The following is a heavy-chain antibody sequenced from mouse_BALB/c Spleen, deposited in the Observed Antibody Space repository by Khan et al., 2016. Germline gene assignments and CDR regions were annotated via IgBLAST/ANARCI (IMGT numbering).Heavy chain of an antibody. CDR3: TRLNYCGCSDY. CDR1: GFDFSRYW. J-gene: IGHJ4*01. D-gene: IGHD1-1*01. V-gene: IGHV4-1*02. CDR2: FIPDTSPI. Sequence: EVKLLESGGGLVQPGGSLKLSCAASGFDFSRYWLSWVRQAPGIGLEWFGVFIPDTSPINYPPSLKDKFIISRDNAKSTLYLQMSKVRSEDTALYYSTRLNYCGCSDYWGQGTTVTVSS.